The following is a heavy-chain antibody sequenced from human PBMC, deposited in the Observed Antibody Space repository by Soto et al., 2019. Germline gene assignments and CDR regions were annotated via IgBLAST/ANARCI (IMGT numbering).Heavy chain of an antibody. Sequence: VQLVESGGGLVQPGGSLRLSCAASEFTFSSYGMHWVGQAPGKGLEWVAVISYDGSNKYYADSVKGRFTISRDNSKNTLYLQMNSLRAEDTAVYYCAKTRGYYDSSGPFDYWGQGTLVTVSS. D-gene: IGHD3-22*01. J-gene: IGHJ4*02. V-gene: IGHV3-30*18. CDR3: AKTRGYYDSSGPFDY. CDR1: EFTFSSYG. CDR2: ISYDGSNK.